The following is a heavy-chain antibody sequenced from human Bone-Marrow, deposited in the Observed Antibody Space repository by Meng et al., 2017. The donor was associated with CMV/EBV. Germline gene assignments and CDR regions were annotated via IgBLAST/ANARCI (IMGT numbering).Heavy chain of an antibody. V-gene: IGHV3-21*01. Sequence: GESLKISCAASGFTFSSYSMNWVRQAPGKGLEWVSSISSSSSYIYYADSVEGRFTISRDNAKNSLYLQMNSLRAEDTAVYYCARDRSGGGYGEYFQHWGQGTLVTVSS. CDR3: ARDRSGGGYGEYFQH. J-gene: IGHJ1*01. CDR1: GFTFSSYS. D-gene: IGHD3-16*01. CDR2: ISSSSSYI.